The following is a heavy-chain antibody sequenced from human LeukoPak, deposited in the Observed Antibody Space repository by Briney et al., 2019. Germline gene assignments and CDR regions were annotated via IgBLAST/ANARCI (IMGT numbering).Heavy chain of an antibody. J-gene: IGHJ4*02. CDR2: IKQDGSEK. CDR1: GFTFSSYW. V-gene: IGHV3-7*03. D-gene: IGHD3-9*01. Sequence: GGSLRLSCAASGFTFSSYWMSWVRQAPGKGLEWVANIKQDGSEKYYVDSVKGRFTISRDNAKNSLYLQMSSLRAEDTAVYYCARVLRYFDWLFAYYFDYWGQGTLVTVSS. CDR3: ARVLRYFDWLFAYYFDY.